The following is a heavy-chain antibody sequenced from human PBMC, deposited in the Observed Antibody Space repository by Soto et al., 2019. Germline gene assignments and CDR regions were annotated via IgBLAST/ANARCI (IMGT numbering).Heavy chain of an antibody. V-gene: IGHV4-59*08. CDR3: GRHYCSSRITCYYFDL. CDR2: MPSTETT. D-gene: IGHD2-2*01. Sequence: PSETLSLTCTVSGASISDFYWSWIRQSPGKGLEWIGYMPSTETTNYNPSLKSRITLSLDTSKNQFSMKLSSVTAADTGVYYCGRHYCSSRITCYYFDLWGQGTPVTVPS. J-gene: IGHJ4*02. CDR1: GASISDFY.